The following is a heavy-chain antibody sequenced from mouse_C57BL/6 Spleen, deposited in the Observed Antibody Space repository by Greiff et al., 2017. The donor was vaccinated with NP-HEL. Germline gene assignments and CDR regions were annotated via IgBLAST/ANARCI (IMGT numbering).Heavy chain of an antibody. Sequence: QVQLQQPGAELVKPGASVTLSCKASGYTFPSYWMHWVKQRPGQVLEWIGMIHPNSGSTNYNEKFKSKATLTVDKSSSTAYMQLSSLTSEDSAVYYCAPLYYYGSMDYWGQGTSVTVSS. V-gene: IGHV1-64*01. CDR1: GYTFPSYW. CDR2: IHPNSGST. D-gene: IGHD1-1*01. CDR3: APLYYYGSMDY. J-gene: IGHJ4*01.